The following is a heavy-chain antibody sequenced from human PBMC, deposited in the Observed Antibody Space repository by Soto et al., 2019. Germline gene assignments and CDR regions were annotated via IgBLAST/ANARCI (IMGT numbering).Heavy chain of an antibody. J-gene: IGHJ6*02. V-gene: IGHV3-30-3*01. CDR1: GFTFSSYA. CDR3: ARDRHIAAAADLYYYYGMDV. Sequence: QVQLVESGGGVVQPGRSLRLSCAASGFTFSSYAMHWVRQAPGKGLEWVAVISDDGSNKYYADSVKGRFTISRDNSKNPLYLQMNSLTAEDPAVYYCARDRHIAAAADLYYYYGMDVWGQGTTVTVSS. D-gene: IGHD6-13*01. CDR2: ISDDGSNK.